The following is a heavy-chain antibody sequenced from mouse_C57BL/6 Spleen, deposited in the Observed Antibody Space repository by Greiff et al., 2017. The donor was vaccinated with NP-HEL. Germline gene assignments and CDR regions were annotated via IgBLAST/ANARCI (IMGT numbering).Heavy chain of an antibody. CDR3: ARGDYGSSDWYFNI. V-gene: IGHV3-8*01. Sequence: EVQRVESGPGLAKPSQTLSLTCSVTGYSITSDYWNWIRQFPGNKLEYMGYISYSGSTYYNPSLKSRISITRDTSKNQYYLHVNSVTTEDTATYYCARGDYGSSDWYFNIGGTGTTVTVS. CDR1: GYSITSDY. J-gene: IGHJ1*03. CDR2: ISYSGST. D-gene: IGHD1-1*01.